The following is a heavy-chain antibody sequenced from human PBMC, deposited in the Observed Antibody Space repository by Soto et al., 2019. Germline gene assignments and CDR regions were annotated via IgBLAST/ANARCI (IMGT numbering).Heavy chain of an antibody. CDR3: ATPASLRGAIITNINLDF. J-gene: IGHJ4*02. Sequence: ASVKVSCAISGHTLTEFSTHWVRQAPGKGLEWMGAFNADGGEAIYAEKWHGRFTVTEDTGTNTSYMEMSSLKAEDTAVYYSATPASLRGAIITNINLDFWGQGTPVTVSS. CDR1: GHTLTEFS. CDR2: FNADGGEA. D-gene: IGHD3-10*01. V-gene: IGHV1-24*01.